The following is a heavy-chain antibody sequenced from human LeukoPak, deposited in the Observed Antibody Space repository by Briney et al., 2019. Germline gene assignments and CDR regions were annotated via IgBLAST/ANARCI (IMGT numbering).Heavy chain of an antibody. CDR2: IYYSGST. CDR3: ARRRVDYDILTGYSTENWFDP. V-gene: IGHV4-59*01. J-gene: IGHJ5*02. Sequence: SETLSLTCNVSGGSISNYYWSWIRQPPGKGLEWIGYIYYSGSTNYNPSLKSRVTISADTSKNQFSLKLSSVTAADTAVYYCARRRVDYDILTGYSTENWFDPWGQGTLVTVSS. D-gene: IGHD3-9*01. CDR1: GGSISNYY.